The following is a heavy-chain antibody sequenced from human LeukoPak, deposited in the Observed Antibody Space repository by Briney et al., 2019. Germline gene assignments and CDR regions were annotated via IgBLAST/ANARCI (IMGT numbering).Heavy chain of an antibody. D-gene: IGHD6-19*01. CDR3: ANRLKAGVDY. V-gene: IGHV3-23*01. CDR1: GFTFSSYA. Sequence: PGGSLRLSCAASGFTFSSYAMSWVRQAPGKGLEWVSAISGSGGSTYYADSVKGWFTISRDNSKNTLYLQMNSLRAEDTAVYYCANRLKAGVDYWGQGTLVTVSS. J-gene: IGHJ4*02. CDR2: ISGSGGST.